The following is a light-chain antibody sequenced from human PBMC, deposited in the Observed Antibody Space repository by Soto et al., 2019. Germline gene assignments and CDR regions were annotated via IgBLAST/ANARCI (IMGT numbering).Light chain of an antibody. CDR2: GNS. CDR3: QSYDSSLSGSV. CDR1: SSNIGAGYD. V-gene: IGLV1-40*01. Sequence: QSALTQPPSVSGAPGQRVTISCTGSSSNIGAGYDVHWYQQLPGTAPKLLIYGNSHRPSGVPERFSGSKSGTSASLAITGLQAEDEADYSCQSYDSSLSGSVFGGGTKLTVL. J-gene: IGLJ2*01.